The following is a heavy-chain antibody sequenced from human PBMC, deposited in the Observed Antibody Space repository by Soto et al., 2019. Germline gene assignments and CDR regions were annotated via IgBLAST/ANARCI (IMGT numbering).Heavy chain of an antibody. CDR1: GGTFSNDI. J-gene: IGHJ4*02. D-gene: IGHD5-12*01. V-gene: IGHV1-69*08. Sequence: QVQLVQSGAEVKKPGSSVKVSCKASGGTFSNDIITWVRQATGQGLEWMGRIIPLLDITNYAQKFQGRVTITADKSPSTAYMELKSLRSEDTSVYYCVRDSPIGRTYSGYDGIDYLGQGTLVNVSS. CDR2: IIPLLDIT. CDR3: VRDSPIGRTYSGYDGIDY.